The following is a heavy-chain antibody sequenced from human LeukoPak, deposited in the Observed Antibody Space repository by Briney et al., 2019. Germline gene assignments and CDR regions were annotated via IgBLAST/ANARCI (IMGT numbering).Heavy chain of an antibody. CDR2: ISAYNGNT. CDR1: GYXFTSHG. V-gene: IGHV1-18*01. J-gene: IGHJ4*02. D-gene: IGHD3-10*01. Sequence: ASVKVSCKASGYXFTSHGISWVRQAPGQGLEWMGWISAYNGNTNYAQKFQGRVTMTTDTSTSTAYMELRSLRSDDTAVYYCARDFYGSGTYYKNWGQGTLVTVSS. CDR3: ARDFYGSGTYYKN.